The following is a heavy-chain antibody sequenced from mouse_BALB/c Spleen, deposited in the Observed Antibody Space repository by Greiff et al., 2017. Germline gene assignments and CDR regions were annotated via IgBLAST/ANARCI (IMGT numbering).Heavy chain of an antibody. V-gene: IGHV14-4*02. CDR2: IDPENGDT. CDR1: GFNIKDYY. Sequence: EVKLVESGAELVRSGASVKLSCTASGFNIKDYYMHWVKQRPEQGLEWIGWIDPENGDTEYAPKFQGKATMTADTSSNTAYLQLSSLTSEDTAVYYCNARGRWRAMDYWGQGTSVTVSS. D-gene: IGHD1-1*02. J-gene: IGHJ4*01. CDR3: NARGRWRAMDY.